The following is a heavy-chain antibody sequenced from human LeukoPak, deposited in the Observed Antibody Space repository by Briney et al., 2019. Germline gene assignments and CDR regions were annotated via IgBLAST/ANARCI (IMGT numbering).Heavy chain of an antibody. Sequence: GGSLRLSCAASGFSFNTYAMSRVRQAPGKGLEWVSAISNTGGSTYYADSVKGRFTISRDKSKNTLSLQMNSLRAEDTAVYYCAQQVGYCSSGSCYFTYWGQGTLVTVSS. CDR2: ISNTGGST. CDR1: GFSFNTYA. J-gene: IGHJ1*01. V-gene: IGHV3-23*01. CDR3: AQQVGYCSSGSCYFTY. D-gene: IGHD2-15*01.